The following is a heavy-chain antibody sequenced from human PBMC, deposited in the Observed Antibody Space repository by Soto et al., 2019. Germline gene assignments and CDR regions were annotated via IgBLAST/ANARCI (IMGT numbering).Heavy chain of an antibody. D-gene: IGHD2-21*02. CDR2: ISYDGSNE. J-gene: IGHJ4*02. Sequence: QVQLVESGGGVVQPGRSLRLSCTASGFPFSPYTMHWVRQAPGKGLEWVTVISYDGSNEYYADSVKGRCAISRDNSKHPLYLHLNRLRPEDTAVYYCARGGGFCGGDCYKGGIDYWGQGILVTVSS. CDR3: ARGGGFCGGDCYKGGIDY. V-gene: IGHV3-30*09. CDR1: GFPFSPYT.